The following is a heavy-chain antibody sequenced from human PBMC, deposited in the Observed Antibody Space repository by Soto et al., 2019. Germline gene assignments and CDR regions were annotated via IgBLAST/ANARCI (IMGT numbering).Heavy chain of an antibody. CDR2: INTDGSTA. CDR3: VTDRPNRGFDP. J-gene: IGHJ5*02. Sequence: GGSLRLSCADSGFTFSNYWMHWVRQAPGKGLVWVSHINTDGSTATYADSVKGRFTISRDNAKNTLYLQMNSLRAEDTAVYYFVTDRPNRGFDPWGQGTLVTVSS. V-gene: IGHV3-74*01. CDR1: GFTFSNYW.